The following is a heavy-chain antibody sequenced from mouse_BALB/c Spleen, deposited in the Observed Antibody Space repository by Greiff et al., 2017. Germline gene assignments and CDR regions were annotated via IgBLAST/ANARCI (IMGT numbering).Heavy chain of an antibody. Sequence: EVKVVESGGGLVQPGGSLKLSCAASGFTFSSYTMSWVRQTPEKRLEWVAYISSGGSTYYPDSVKGRFTISRDNARNILYLQMSSLRSEDTAMYYCARGTTVGPYWYFDVWGAGTTVTVSS. CDR2: ISSGGST. V-gene: IGHV5-6-5*01. D-gene: IGHD1-1*01. J-gene: IGHJ1*01. CDR3: ARGTTVGPYWYFDV. CDR1: GFTFSSYT.